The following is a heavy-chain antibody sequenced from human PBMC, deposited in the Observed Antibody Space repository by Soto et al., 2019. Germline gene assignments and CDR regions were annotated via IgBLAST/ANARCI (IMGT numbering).Heavy chain of an antibody. CDR3: ARSMTTVTGGHYYMDV. Sequence: SVKVSCKASGGTFSSYTISWVRQAPGQGLEWMGRIIPILGIANYAQKFQGRVAITADKSTSTAYMELSSLRSEDTAVYYCARSMTTVTGGHYYMDVWGKGTTVTVSS. CDR2: IIPILGIA. D-gene: IGHD4-4*01. V-gene: IGHV1-69*02. CDR1: GGTFSSYT. J-gene: IGHJ6*03.